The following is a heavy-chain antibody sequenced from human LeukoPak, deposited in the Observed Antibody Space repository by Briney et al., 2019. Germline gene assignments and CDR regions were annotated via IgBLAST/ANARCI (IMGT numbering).Heavy chain of an antibody. D-gene: IGHD2-2*01. Sequence: SETLSLTCTVSGGSISSADYYWSWIRQPPGKGLEWIGYMYYSGSTYYNPSLKSRVTISVDTSKNQFSLKLSSVTAADTAVYYCAREDCSSTSCSFDPWGQGTLVTVSS. CDR2: MYYSGST. CDR3: AREDCSSTSCSFDP. CDR1: GGSISSADYY. J-gene: IGHJ5*02. V-gene: IGHV4-30-4*01.